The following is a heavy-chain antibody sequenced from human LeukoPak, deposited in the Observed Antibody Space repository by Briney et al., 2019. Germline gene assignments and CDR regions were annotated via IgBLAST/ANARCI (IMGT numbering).Heavy chain of an antibody. D-gene: IGHD5-24*01. CDR3: ARARRDGYNYFDY. J-gene: IGHJ4*02. CDR2: IYYSGST. V-gene: IGHV4-39*01. Sequence: PSETLSLTCTVSGGSISSSTYYWGWIRQPPGKGLEWIGNIYYSGSTYYNPSLKSRVTIPVGTSKNQFSLKLSSVTAADTAVYNCARARRDGYNYFDYWGQGTLVTVSS. CDR1: GGSISSSTYY.